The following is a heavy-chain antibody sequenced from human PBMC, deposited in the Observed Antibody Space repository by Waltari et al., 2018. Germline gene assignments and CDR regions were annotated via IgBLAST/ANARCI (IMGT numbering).Heavy chain of an antibody. CDR2: INPNSGGT. Sequence: QVQLVQSGAEVKKPGASVKVSCKASGYTFTGYYMHWVRQAPGQGLEWMGRINPNSGGTNYAQKFQGRVTMTRDTSISTAYMELSRLRSDDTAVYYCARDSLVTTLTNWFDPWGQGTLVTVSS. CDR1: GYTFTGYY. D-gene: IGHD4-17*01. V-gene: IGHV1-2*06. CDR3: ARDSLVTTLTNWFDP. J-gene: IGHJ5*02.